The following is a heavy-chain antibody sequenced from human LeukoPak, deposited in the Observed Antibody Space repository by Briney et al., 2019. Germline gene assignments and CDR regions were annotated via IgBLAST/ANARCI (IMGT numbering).Heavy chain of an antibody. J-gene: IGHJ4*02. D-gene: IGHD3-10*01. Sequence: GGSLRLSCAASGFTFSSYAMSWVRQAPGKGLEWVSAISGSGGSTCYADSVKGRFTISRDNSKNTLYLQMNSLRAEDTAVYYCAKDSSVRGVASDYWGQGTLVTVSS. CDR2: ISGSGGST. CDR1: GFTFSSYA. CDR3: AKDSSVRGVASDY. V-gene: IGHV3-23*01.